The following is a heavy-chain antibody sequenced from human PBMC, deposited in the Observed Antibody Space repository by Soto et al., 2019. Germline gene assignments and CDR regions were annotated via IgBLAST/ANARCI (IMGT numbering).Heavy chain of an antibody. CDR2: ISGYNGNT. V-gene: IGHV1-18*04. J-gene: IGHJ4*02. CDR3: AREWSGSSGFLDY. Sequence: GSVKVSCKVSGYTVSSYDINWVRQAPGQGLEWMGWISGYNGNTNYAQKFQGRISMTTDTSTSTSYMELRSLRSDDTAVYYCAREWSGSSGFLDYWGKGALVTVSS. D-gene: IGHD3-22*01. CDR1: GYTVSSYD.